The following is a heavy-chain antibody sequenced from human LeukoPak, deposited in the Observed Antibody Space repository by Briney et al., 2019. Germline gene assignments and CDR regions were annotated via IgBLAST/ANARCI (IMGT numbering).Heavy chain of an antibody. CDR3: ARDRLYSSSSEDY. CDR2: IYSGGST. V-gene: IGHV3-53*01. Sequence: GGSLRLSCAASGFTVSSTYMSWVRQAPGKGLEWVSVIYSGGSTYYADSVKGRFTISRDNSKNTLYLQMNSLRAEDTSVYYCARDRLYSSSSEDYWGQGTLVTVSS. D-gene: IGHD6-6*01. J-gene: IGHJ4*02. CDR1: GFTVSSTY.